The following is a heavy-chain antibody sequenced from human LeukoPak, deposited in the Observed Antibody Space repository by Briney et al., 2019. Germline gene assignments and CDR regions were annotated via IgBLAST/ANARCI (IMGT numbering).Heavy chain of an antibody. CDR1: GFPFSGYW. CDR3: TRVGYIDEGIDY. J-gene: IGHJ4*02. CDR2: IKQDGSKK. V-gene: IGHV3-7*04. D-gene: IGHD5-24*01. Sequence: GGSLRLSCVASGFPFSGYWMTWVRQAPGKGLEWVANIKQDGSKKSYVDSVKGRFTISRDNAKNSLYLQVNSLRAEDTAIYYCTRVGYIDEGIDYWGQGTLVTVSS.